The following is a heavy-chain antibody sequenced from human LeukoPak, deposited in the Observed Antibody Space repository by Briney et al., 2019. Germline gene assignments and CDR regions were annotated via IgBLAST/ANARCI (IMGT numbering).Heavy chain of an antibody. D-gene: IGHD3-10*01. V-gene: IGHV3-30*02. Sequence: GGSLRLSCAASGFTFSSYGMHWVRQAPGKGLEWVAFIRYDGSNKYYADSVKGRFTISRDNSKNTLYLQMNGLRAEDTAVYYCAKDRSFGYGSGSYYFGYFDYWGQGTLVTVSS. CDR3: AKDRSFGYGSGSYYFGYFDY. J-gene: IGHJ4*02. CDR1: GFTFSSYG. CDR2: IRYDGSNK.